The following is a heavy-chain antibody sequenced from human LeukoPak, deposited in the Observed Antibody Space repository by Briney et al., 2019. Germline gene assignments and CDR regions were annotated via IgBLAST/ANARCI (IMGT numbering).Heavy chain of an antibody. Sequence: GSSVKVSCKASGGTFSSYAISWVRQAPGQGLEWMGRIIPILGIANYAQKFRGRVTITADKSTSTAYMELSSLRSEDTAVYYCAYSVEMATVRSDYWGQGTLVTVSS. CDR2: IIPILGIA. D-gene: IGHD5-24*01. CDR1: GGTFSSYA. J-gene: IGHJ4*02. V-gene: IGHV1-69*04. CDR3: AYSVEMATVRSDY.